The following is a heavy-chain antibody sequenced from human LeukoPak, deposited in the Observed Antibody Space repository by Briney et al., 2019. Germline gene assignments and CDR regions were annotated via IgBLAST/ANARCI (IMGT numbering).Heavy chain of an antibody. V-gene: IGHV1-46*01. J-gene: IGHJ5*02. CDR3: ARDHSIDDKSWWLDP. D-gene: IGHD1-1*01. Sequence: ASVKVSCKTSGDTFTRNWMHWVRQGPGQGLEWMGVNNPNGDYTMYAQKFQGRVTVTRDMSSRTDYMELGSLRSDDTAVYYCARDHSIDDKSWWLDPWGQGTLVIVSS. CDR2: NNPNGDYT. CDR1: GDTFTRNW.